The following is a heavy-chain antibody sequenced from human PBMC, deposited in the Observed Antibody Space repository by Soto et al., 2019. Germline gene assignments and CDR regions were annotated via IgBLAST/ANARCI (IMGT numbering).Heavy chain of an antibody. CDR1: GFTFSSYG. D-gene: IGHD2-15*01. Sequence: WGSLRLSCAASGFTFSSYGMHWVRQAPRKGLEWVAVISYDGSNKYYEDSVKGRFTISRDNSNNTLYLHINSLRAEDTAVYYCAKDPATLATPEVVEFDYWGQGTLVTVSS. CDR3: AKDPATLATPEVVEFDY. V-gene: IGHV3-30*18. J-gene: IGHJ4*02. CDR2: ISYDGSNK.